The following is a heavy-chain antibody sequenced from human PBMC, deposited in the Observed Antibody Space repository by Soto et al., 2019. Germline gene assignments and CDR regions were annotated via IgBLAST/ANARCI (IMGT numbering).Heavy chain of an antibody. CDR3: ARGSQQLAFDY. V-gene: IGHV3-64*01. CDR1: GFTFSSYA. J-gene: IGHJ4*02. Sequence: GGSLRLSCAASGFTFSSYAMHWVRQAPGKGLEYVSAISSNGGSTYYANSVKGRFTISRDNSKNTLYLQMGSLRAEDMAVYYCARGSQQLAFDYWGQGTLVTV. D-gene: IGHD6-13*01. CDR2: ISSNGGST.